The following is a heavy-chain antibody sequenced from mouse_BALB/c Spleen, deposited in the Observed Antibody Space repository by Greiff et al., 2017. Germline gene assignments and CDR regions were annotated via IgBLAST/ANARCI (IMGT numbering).Heavy chain of an antibody. D-gene: IGHD1-1*01. CDR3: AREGFITTVVAPGGYFDV. V-gene: IGHV2-2*02. Sequence: VQGVESGPGLVQPSQSLSITCTVSGFSLTSYGVHWVRQSPGKGLEWLGVIWSGGSTDYNAAFISRLSISKDNSKSQVFFKMNSLQANDTAIYYCAREGFITTVVAPGGYFDVWGAGTTVTVSS. CDR1: GFSLTSYG. J-gene: IGHJ1*01. CDR2: IWSGGST.